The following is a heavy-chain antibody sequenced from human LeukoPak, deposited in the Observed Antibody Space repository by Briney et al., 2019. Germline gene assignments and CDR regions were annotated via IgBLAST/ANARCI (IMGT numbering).Heavy chain of an antibody. V-gene: IGHV1-69*05. CDR1: GGTFSSYA. CDR3: ARDKRPKDENYYYMDV. Sequence: SVKVSCKASGGTFSSYAISWVRQAPGQGLEWMGGIIPIFGTANYAQKFQGRVTITTDESTSTAYMELSSLRSEDTAVYYCARDKRPKDENYYYMDVWGKGTTVTVSS. CDR2: IIPIFGTA. J-gene: IGHJ6*03.